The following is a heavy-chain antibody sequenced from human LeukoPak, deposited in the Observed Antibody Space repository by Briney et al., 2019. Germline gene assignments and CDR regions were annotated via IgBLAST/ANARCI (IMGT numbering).Heavy chain of an antibody. CDR1: GGSFSCYY. CDR3: ARVGGDLVDY. V-gene: IGHV4-59*01. Sequence: SGTLSLTCAVYGGSFSCYYWSWIRQPPGKGLEWIGYIYYSGSTNYNPSLKSRVTISVDTSKNQFSLKLSSVTAADTAVYYCARVGGDLVDYWGQGTLVTVSS. CDR2: IYYSGST. D-gene: IGHD2-21*02. J-gene: IGHJ4*02.